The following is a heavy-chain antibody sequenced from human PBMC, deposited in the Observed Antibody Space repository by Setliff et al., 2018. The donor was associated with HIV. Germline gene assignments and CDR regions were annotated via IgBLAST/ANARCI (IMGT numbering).Heavy chain of an antibody. D-gene: IGHD3-22*01. Sequence: GASVKVSCKASGYTFTDYFMHWVRQAPGQGLEWMGWISPNNGDTTIPQRFQGRVTMTSDTSINTAYMELSNLRSDDTAVYYCTSSFRIFYYDSRTYSKWFDPWGQGTLVTVSS. V-gene: IGHV1-2*02. CDR1: GYTFTDYF. CDR3: TSSFRIFYYDSRTYSKWFDP. J-gene: IGHJ5*02. CDR2: ISPNNGDT.